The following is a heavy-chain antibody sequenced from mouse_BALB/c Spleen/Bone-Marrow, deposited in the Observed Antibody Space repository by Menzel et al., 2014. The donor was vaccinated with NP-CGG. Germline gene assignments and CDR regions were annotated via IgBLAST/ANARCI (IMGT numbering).Heavy chain of an antibody. V-gene: IGHV1S56*01. CDR1: GYTLTNYY. D-gene: IGHD3-1*01. CDR2: IYPGNVNT. J-gene: IGHJ3*01. CDR3: ARFSSGYQAWFAY. Sequence: QVQLQQSGPELVKPGASVRISCKASGYTLTNYYIHWVKQRPGQGLEWIGWIYPGNVNTKYNEKFKDKATLTADKSSSTAYMQFSSLTSEDSAVYFCARFSSGYQAWFAYWGQGTLVTVSA.